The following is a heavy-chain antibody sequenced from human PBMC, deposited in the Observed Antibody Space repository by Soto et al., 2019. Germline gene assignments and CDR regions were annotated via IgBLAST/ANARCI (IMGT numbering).Heavy chain of an antibody. V-gene: IGHV3-7*05. CDR2: IKQDGSEK. Sequence: GGSLRLSCAASGFTFSSYWMSWVRQAPGKGLEWVANIKQDGSEKYYVDSVKGRFTISRDNAKNSLYLQMNSLRAEDAAVYYCARDMAAMVYGYYYYYGMDVWGQGTTVTVSS. CDR1: GFTFSSYW. J-gene: IGHJ6*02. CDR3: ARDMAAMVYGYYYYYGMDV. D-gene: IGHD5-18*01.